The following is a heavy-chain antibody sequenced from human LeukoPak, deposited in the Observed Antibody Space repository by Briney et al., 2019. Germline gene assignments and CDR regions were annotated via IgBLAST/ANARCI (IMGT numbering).Heavy chain of an antibody. Sequence: SETLSLTCTVSGGSISSYYWSWIRQPPGKGLEWIGYIYYSGSTNYNPSLKSRVTISVDTSKNQFSLKLSSVTAADTAVYYCARRIVATITSWFDPWGQGTLVIVSS. CDR2: IYYSGST. CDR3: ARRIVATITSWFDP. J-gene: IGHJ5*02. D-gene: IGHD5-12*01. CDR1: GGSISSYY. V-gene: IGHV4-59*01.